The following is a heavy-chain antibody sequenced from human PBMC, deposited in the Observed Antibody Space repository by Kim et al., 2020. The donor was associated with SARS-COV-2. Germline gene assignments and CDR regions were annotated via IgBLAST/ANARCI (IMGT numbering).Heavy chain of an antibody. V-gene: IGHV3-53*01. CDR3: ARTSSTFKFPT. Sequence: TYYADSVKGRFTISRDNSKNTLFLQMSSLRAEDTAIDYCARTSSTFKFPTWGQGTLVTVSS. D-gene: IGHD6-6*01. CDR2: T. J-gene: IGHJ5*02.